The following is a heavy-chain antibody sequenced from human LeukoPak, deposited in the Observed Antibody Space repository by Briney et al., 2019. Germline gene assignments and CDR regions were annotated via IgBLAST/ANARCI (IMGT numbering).Heavy chain of an antibody. CDR1: GGSVSSYY. CDR3: ASLGGYYDFWSGYRDY. J-gene: IGHJ4*02. Sequence: SETLSLTCTVSGGSVSSYYWSWIRQPPGKGLEWIGYIYHSGSTNHSPSLKSRVTISVDTSKNQFSLGLSSVTAADTAVYFCASLGGYYDFWSGYRDYWGQGILVTVSS. D-gene: IGHD3-3*01. CDR2: IYHSGST. V-gene: IGHV4-59*02.